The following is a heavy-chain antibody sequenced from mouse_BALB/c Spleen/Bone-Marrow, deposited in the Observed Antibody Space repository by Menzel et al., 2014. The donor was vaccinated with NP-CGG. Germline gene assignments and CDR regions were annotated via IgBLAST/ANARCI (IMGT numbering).Heavy chain of an antibody. CDR3: TRWDGNYGWFAY. CDR1: GYTFTDYE. CDR2: IDPETGGT. J-gene: IGHJ3*01. Sequence: VQLQQSGAELVRPGASVTLSCKASGYTFTDYEMHWVKQTPVHGLEWIGAIDPETGGTAYNQKFKGKATLTADKSSSTAYMEHRSLTSEDSAVYYCTRWDGNYGWFAYWGQGTLVTVSA. D-gene: IGHD2-1*01. V-gene: IGHV1-15*01.